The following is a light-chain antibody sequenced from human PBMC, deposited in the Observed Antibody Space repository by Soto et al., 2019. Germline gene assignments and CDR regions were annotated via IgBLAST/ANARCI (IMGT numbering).Light chain of an antibody. V-gene: IGKV3D-15*01. CDR3: QQYSKWPQT. CDR1: QSVSSN. CDR2: GAS. J-gene: IGKJ1*01. Sequence: EIVMTQSPATLSVSPGERATLSCRASQSVSSNLAWYQQKPGQAPRLLIYGASSRATGIPDRFSGSGSGTDFTLTISRLEPEDFAVYYCQQYSKWPQTFGQGTKVDIK.